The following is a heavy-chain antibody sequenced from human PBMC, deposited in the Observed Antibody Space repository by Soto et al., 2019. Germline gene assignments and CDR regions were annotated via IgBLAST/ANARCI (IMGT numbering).Heavy chain of an antibody. J-gene: IGHJ4*02. D-gene: IGHD2-2*01. Sequence: GGSLRISCAASGLTFSSYAMSWVRQAPGKGLEWVSAISGSGGSTYYADSVKGRFTISRDNSKNTLYLQMNSLRAEDTAVYYCAKDSGVVPAATGYFDYWGQGTLVTVSS. CDR1: GLTFSSYA. CDR3: AKDSGVVPAATGYFDY. V-gene: IGHV3-23*01. CDR2: ISGSGGST.